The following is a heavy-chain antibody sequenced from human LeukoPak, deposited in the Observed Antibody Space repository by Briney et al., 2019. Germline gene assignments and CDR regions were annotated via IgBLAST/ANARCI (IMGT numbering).Heavy chain of an antibody. CDR3: TTDRYGDYWGMVGYYYYGTDV. Sequence: GGSLRLSCAASGFTFSNAWMSWVRQAPGKGLEWVGRIKSKTDGGTTDYAAPVKGRFTISRDDSKNTLYLQMNSLKTEDTAVYYCTTDRYGDYWGMVGYYYYGTDVWGKGTTVTVSS. D-gene: IGHD4-17*01. CDR2: IKSKTDGGTT. J-gene: IGHJ6*04. V-gene: IGHV3-15*01. CDR1: GFTFSNAW.